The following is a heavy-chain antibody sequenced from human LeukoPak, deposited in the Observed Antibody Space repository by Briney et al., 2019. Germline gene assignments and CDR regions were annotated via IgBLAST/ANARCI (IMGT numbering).Heavy chain of an antibody. J-gene: IGHJ4*02. CDR1: GGSINSY. CDR2: ISGSGTI. CDR3: ASLRERSYYARGFDY. Sequence: SETLSLTCTVSGGSINSYWSWIRQPAGKGLEWIGRISGSGTITYNPALQSRLSIPIDTSKNQFSLKLMSVTAADTAVYYCASLRERSYYARGFDYWGRGTLVTVSS. V-gene: IGHV4-4*07. D-gene: IGHD1-26*01.